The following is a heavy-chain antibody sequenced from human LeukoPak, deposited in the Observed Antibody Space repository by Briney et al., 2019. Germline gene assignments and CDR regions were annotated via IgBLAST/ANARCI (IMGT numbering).Heavy chain of an antibody. D-gene: IGHD4-23*01. CDR3: ARAILGGPTTVVTSPSDY. J-gene: IGHJ4*02. V-gene: IGHV1-2*02. CDR2: INPNSGGT. CDR1: GYTFTGYY. Sequence: ASVKVSCKASGYTFTGYYMHWVRQAPGQGLEWMGWINPNSGGTNYAQKFQGRVTMTRDTSISTAYMELSRLRSDDTAVYYCARAILGGPTTVVTSPSDYWGQGTLVTVSS.